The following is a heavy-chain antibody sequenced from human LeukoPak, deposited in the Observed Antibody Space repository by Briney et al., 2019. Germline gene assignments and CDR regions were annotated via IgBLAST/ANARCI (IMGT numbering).Heavy chain of an antibody. CDR2: IYYSGST. CDR3: ARDVGDPVRFDY. J-gene: IGHJ4*02. V-gene: IGHV4-39*07. CDR1: GGYISSSSYY. D-gene: IGHD2-21*02. Sequence: SETLSLTCTVSGGYISSSSYYWGWIRQPPGKGLEWIGSIYYSGSTFYNPSLKSPVTISVDTSKNQFSLKLSSVTAADTAVYYCARDVGDPVRFDYWGQGTLVTVSS.